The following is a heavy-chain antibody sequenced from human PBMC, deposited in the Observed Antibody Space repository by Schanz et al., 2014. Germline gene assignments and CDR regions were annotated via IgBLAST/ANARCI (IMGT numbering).Heavy chain of an antibody. Sequence: EVQLLESGGGLVQPGGSLRLSCAASGFSVGNKYMNWVRQAPGKGLEWVSGITGASDHIDYAESVKGRFTISRDNSKNTLFLQMNSLRAEDTAVYCCAKVRYSSGWRGDYFDEWGQGTLVAVAS. CDR1: GFSVGNKY. CDR2: ITGASDHI. J-gene: IGHJ4*02. D-gene: IGHD6-25*01. CDR3: AKVRYSSGWRGDYFDE. V-gene: IGHV3-23*01.